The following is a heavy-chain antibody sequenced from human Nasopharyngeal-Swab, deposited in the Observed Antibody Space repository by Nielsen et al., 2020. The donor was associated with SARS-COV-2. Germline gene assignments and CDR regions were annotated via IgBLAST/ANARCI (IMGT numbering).Heavy chain of an antibody. CDR2: ISYDGSNK. Sequence: VRQAPGKGLEWVAVISYDGSNKYYADSVKGRFTISRDNSKNTLYLQMNSLRAEDTAVYYCAKEGRANNWNYARLYYYYGMDVWGQGTTVTVSS. V-gene: IGHV3-30-3*02. CDR3: AKEGRANNWNYARLYYYYGMDV. D-gene: IGHD1-7*01. J-gene: IGHJ6*02.